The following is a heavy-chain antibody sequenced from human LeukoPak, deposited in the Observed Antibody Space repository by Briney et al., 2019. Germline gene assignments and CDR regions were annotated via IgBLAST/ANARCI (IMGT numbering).Heavy chain of an antibody. V-gene: IGHV3-74*01. D-gene: IGHD6-13*01. J-gene: IGHJ4*02. CDR2: INTDGNST. CDR1: GFTFSTYW. CDR3: ARDGSSWDAFDY. Sequence: GGSLRLSCAASGFTFSTYWMHWVRQAPGKGLLWVSRINTDGNSTRYADSVKGRFTISRDNAKNTLFLQMDSLRAEDTAVHYCARDGSSWDAFDYWGQGTLVTVSS.